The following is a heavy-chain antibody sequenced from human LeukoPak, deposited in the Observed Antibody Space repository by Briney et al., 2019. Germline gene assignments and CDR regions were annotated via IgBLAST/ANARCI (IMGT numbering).Heavy chain of an antibody. CDR2: INPSGDST. V-gene: IGHV1-46*01. J-gene: IGHJ3*02. CDR1: GYTFTTYY. CDR3: ARDSLWDAYNSPDGFDI. Sequence: ASVKVSCKAFGYTFTTYYIHWVRQAPGQGLEWMGVINPSGDSTTYAQKFQGRVTMTRDTSTTTVYMELSSLRSEDTAVYFCARDSLWDAYNSPDGFDIWGQGTMVTVSS. D-gene: IGHD5-24*01.